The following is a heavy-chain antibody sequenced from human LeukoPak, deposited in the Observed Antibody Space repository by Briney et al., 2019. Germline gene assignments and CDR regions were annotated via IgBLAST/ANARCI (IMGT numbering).Heavy chain of an antibody. CDR3: ARSSRSYYPL. Sequence: SETLSLTCTVSGGSISSYYWSWIRQPPGRGLEWIGYIYYSGSTNYNPSLMSRVTISVDTSKNQFSLKLSSVTAADTAVYYCARSSRSYYPLWGQGTLVTVSS. CDR2: IYYSGST. CDR1: GGSISSYY. V-gene: IGHV4-59*01. J-gene: IGHJ4*02. D-gene: IGHD1-26*01.